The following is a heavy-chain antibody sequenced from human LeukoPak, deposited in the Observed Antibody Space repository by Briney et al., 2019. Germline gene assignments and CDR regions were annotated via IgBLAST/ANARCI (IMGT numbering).Heavy chain of an antibody. V-gene: IGHV1-18*04. J-gene: IGHJ4*02. CDR3: ARDRLVLWFGESSSFDY. CDR1: DYTFTSYG. Sequence: ASVKVSCKASDYTFTSYGISWVRQAPGQRLEWMGWISPYNGNTNYAQKLQGRVTMTTDTSTSTAYMELRSLRSDDTAVYYCARDRLVLWFGESSSFDYWGQGTLVTVSS. D-gene: IGHD3-10*01. CDR2: ISPYNGNT.